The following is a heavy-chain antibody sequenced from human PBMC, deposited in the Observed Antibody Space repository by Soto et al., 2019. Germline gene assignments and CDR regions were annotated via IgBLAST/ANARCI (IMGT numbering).Heavy chain of an antibody. CDR3: AHLTTGGFYFDY. J-gene: IGHJ4*02. D-gene: IGHD4-17*01. V-gene: IGHV2-5*02. Sequence: QITLKESGPTLVKPTQTLTLTCTFSGFSLRNSGVGVGWIRQPPGKDLVWLALIYWDADKRYSPSLKSRLTITKDTSKNQVVLTMTNMDAVDTATYYCAHLTTGGFYFDYWGQGTLVTVSS. CDR2: IYWDADK. CDR1: GFSLRNSGVG.